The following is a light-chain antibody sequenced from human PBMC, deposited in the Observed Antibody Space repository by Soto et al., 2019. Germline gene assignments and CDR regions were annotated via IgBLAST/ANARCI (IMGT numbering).Light chain of an antibody. V-gene: IGKV1-5*03. J-gene: IGKJ1*01. CDR3: QQYNSYSPT. CDR1: QSISVW. Sequence: IQLTQSPSTLSAFLGDRVTLTCLASQSISVWLAWYQQKAGKAPNLLIYKASRLESGVPSRFSGSGSETEFTLTISGLQPGDSATYYCQQYNSYSPTFGQGTKVDI. CDR2: KAS.